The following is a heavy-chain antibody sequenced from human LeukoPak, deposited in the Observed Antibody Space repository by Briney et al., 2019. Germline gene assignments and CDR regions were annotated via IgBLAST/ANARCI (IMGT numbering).Heavy chain of an antibody. Sequence: SETLSLTCTVSGGSISSYYWSWIRQPPGKGLECIGYIYYSGSTNYNPSLKSRVTISVDTSKNQFSLKLSSVTAADTAVYFCARGILRDYYDSSGFYHRGGVGYWGQGTLVTVSS. D-gene: IGHD3-22*01. CDR2: IYYSGST. J-gene: IGHJ4*02. CDR1: GGSISSYY. V-gene: IGHV4-59*08. CDR3: ARGILRDYYDSSGFYHRGGVGY.